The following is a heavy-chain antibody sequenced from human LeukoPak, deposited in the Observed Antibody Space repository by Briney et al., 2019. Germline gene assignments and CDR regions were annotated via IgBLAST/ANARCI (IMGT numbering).Heavy chain of an antibody. CDR2: INPSGSST. J-gene: IGHJ4*02. CDR3: AIQTYYYGSGSYYSTALDY. Sequence: ASVKVSCKASGYTFTSYYMHWVRQAPGQGLEWMGIINPSGSSTSYAQKFQGRVTLTRDTSTSTVYMELSSLRSEDTAVYYCAIQTYYYGSGSYYSTALDYWGQGTLVTVSS. D-gene: IGHD3-10*01. V-gene: IGHV1-46*03. CDR1: GYTFTSYY.